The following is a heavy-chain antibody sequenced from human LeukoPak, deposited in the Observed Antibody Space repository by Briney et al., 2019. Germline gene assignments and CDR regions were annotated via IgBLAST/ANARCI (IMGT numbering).Heavy chain of an antibody. CDR1: GFTFSSYA. CDR2: IGASGYST. D-gene: IGHD2-2*01. V-gene: IGHV3-23*01. Sequence: GGSLRLSCAASGFTFSSYAMSWVRQAPGKGLEWVSAIGASGYSTYYADSVKGRFAISRDNSKNTLYLQMNGRRAEDTAVYYCATPKLLWGGPSDYWGQGTLVTVSS. J-gene: IGHJ4*02. CDR3: ATPKLLWGGPSDY.